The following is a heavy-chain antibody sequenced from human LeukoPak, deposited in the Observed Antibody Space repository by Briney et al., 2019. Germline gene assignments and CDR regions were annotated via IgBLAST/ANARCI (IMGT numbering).Heavy chain of an antibody. J-gene: IGHJ6*03. CDR1: GFAFSRVA. CDR2: INVGGNAT. CDR3: TKELHVAVAVADYYYFYMDV. Sequence: AGGSLRLSCAASGFAFSRVAMGWVRQSPGQGLEWLSTINVGGNATSYSDSVKCRFTISRDNSKNTLYLHLDSLRPDDTATYYCTKELHVAVAVADYYYFYMDVWGRGTAVTVSS. V-gene: IGHV3-23*01. D-gene: IGHD6-19*01.